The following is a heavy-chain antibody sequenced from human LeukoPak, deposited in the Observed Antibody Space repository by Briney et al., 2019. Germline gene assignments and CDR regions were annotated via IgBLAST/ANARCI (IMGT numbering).Heavy chain of an antibody. Sequence: GGSLRLSCAASGFTFSTYGMHWVRQAPGKGLEWVAFIRYDGNNKYYADSVKGRFTISRDNSKNTLFLQMNSLRTEDTAMYYCANGDCGGYCQQSPPVDYWGQGTLVTVSS. CDR2: IRYDGNNK. J-gene: IGHJ4*02. CDR1: GFTFSTYG. D-gene: IGHD2-21*01. CDR3: ANGDCGGYCQQSPPVDY. V-gene: IGHV3-30*02.